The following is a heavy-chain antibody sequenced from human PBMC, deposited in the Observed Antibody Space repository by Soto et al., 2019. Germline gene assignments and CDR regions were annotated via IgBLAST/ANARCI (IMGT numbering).Heavy chain of an antibody. CDR2: ISYDGSNK. CDR1: GFTFSSYG. Sequence: SLRLSCAASGFTFSSYGMHWVRQAPGKGLEWVAVISYDGSNKYYADSVKGRFTISRDNSKNTLYLQMNSLRAEDTAVYYCAKDRHGSGSYLGYWGQGTLVTVSS. V-gene: IGHV3-30*18. J-gene: IGHJ4*02. CDR3: AKDRHGSGSYLGY. D-gene: IGHD3-10*01.